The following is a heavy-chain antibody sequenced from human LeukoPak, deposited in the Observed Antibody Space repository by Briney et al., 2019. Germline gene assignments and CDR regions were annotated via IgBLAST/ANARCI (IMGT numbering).Heavy chain of an antibody. J-gene: IGHJ5*02. D-gene: IGHD1-26*01. V-gene: IGHV4-39*01. CDR3: ASTGSYHTGNWFDP. CDR2: IYYSGST. CDR1: GGSISSSSYY. Sequence: PSETLSLTCTVSGGSISSSSYYWGWIRQPPGKGLEWIGSIYYSGSTYYNPSLKSRVTISVDTSKNQFSLKLSSVTAADTAVYYCASTGSYHTGNWFDPWGQGTLSPSPQ.